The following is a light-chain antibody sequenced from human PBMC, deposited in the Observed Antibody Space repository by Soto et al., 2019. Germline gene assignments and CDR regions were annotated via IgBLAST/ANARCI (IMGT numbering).Light chain of an antibody. V-gene: IGKV1-39*01. CDR2: AAS. J-gene: IGKJ5*01. CDR3: QQSYSTPIT. Sequence: DIQMTQSPSSLSASVGDRVTITCRASQSISSYLNWYQQKPGKAPKLLIYAASSLQSGVPSRFSGSGSGTDFTLTISSLQPEDFATYYCQQSYSTPITFCHGTRLAIK. CDR1: QSISSY.